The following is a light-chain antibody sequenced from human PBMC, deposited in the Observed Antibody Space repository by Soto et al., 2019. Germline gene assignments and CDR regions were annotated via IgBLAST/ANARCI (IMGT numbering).Light chain of an antibody. Sequence: DIVMTQSPATLSVAPGERVTFSCRASQGVSRKLAWYQHKPGQAPRLLISGASTGATGIPARFSGSGYGTEFTLTISSLQSEDFAVYYCQQFHNWPPWTFGQGTKVDIK. J-gene: IGKJ1*01. CDR1: QGVSRK. V-gene: IGKV3-15*01. CDR3: QQFHNWPPWT. CDR2: GAS.